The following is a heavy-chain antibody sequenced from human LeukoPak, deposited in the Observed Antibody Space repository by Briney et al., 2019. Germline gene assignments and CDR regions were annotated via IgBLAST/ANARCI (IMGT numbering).Heavy chain of an antibody. CDR2: ISGSGGST. Sequence: PGRSLRLSCAASGFTFSSYGMHWVRQAPGKGLEWVSAISGSGGSTYYADSVKGRFTISRDNSKNTLYLQMNSPRAEDTAVYYCAKDLKGPLAAAGHLCFDYWGQGTLVTVSS. V-gene: IGHV3-23*01. D-gene: IGHD6-13*01. CDR3: AKDLKGPLAAAGHLCFDY. CDR1: GFTFSSYG. J-gene: IGHJ4*02.